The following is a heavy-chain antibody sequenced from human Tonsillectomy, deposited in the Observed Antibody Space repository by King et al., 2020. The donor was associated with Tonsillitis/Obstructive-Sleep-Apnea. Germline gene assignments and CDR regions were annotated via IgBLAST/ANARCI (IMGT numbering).Heavy chain of an antibody. V-gene: IGHV3-30*01. CDR1: GFTFSTYA. CDR2: ISSDGSNK. CDR3: AGRHTGNYYNYYMDV. Sequence: VQLVESGGGVVQPGRSLRLSCAASGFTFSTYAMHWVRQGPGKELEWVAVISSDGSNKYYEDSVKGRFTFSRDNSKNTLYLQMNSLRLEDTALYYCAGRHTGNYYNYYMDVWGKGTTVTVSS. J-gene: IGHJ6*03.